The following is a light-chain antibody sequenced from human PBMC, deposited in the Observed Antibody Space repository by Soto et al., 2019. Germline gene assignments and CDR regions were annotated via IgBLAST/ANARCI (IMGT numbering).Light chain of an antibody. V-gene: IGKV3-20*01. CDR2: GAS. CDR1: QSVSSSY. J-gene: IGKJ1*01. CDR3: QQYGSSPRT. Sequence: EIGLTQSPGTLSLSPGERATLSCRASQSVSSSYLAWYQQKPGQAPRLLIYGASSRATGIPDRFSGSGSGTDFTLTISRLEPEDFAVYYCQQYGSSPRTFGQGPRW.